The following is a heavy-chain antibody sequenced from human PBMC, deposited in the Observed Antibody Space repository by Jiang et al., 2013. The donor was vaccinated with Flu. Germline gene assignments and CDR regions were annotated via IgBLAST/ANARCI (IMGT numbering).Heavy chain of an antibody. CDR2: TYYRSKWYY. CDR1: GDSVSSNSAA. Sequence: GLVKPSQTLSLTCAISGDSVSSNSAAWIWIRQSPSRGLEWLGRTYYRSKWYYDYALSVKSRISITPDTSKNHFSLYLNSVTPEDTAVYYCARVWSSGSLITWGQGTLVTVSS. D-gene: IGHD1-26*01. J-gene: IGHJ5*02. V-gene: IGHV6-1*01. CDR3: ARVWSSGSLIT.